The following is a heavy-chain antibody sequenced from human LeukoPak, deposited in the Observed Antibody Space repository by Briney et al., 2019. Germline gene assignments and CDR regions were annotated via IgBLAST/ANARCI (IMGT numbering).Heavy chain of an antibody. D-gene: IGHD3-10*01. Sequence: SETLSLTCTVSGYFIGSGQYWGWIRQPPGKGLEWIGNIYHSGTSYYNPSLKSRMHLSIDTSKNQFSLNLTSVTATDTALYFCVRAHGSGIIRDYWGQGLLVTVSS. CDR2: IYHSGTS. V-gene: IGHV4-38-2*02. CDR1: GYFIGSGQY. CDR3: VRAHGSGIIRDY. J-gene: IGHJ4*02.